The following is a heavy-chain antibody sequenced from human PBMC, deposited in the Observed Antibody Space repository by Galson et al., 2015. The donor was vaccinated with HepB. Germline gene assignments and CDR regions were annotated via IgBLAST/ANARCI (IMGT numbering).Heavy chain of an antibody. CDR3: ARAPGKAVAGIIVAFDI. D-gene: IGHD6-19*01. V-gene: IGHV6-1*01. CDR2: TYYRSKWYN. CDR1: GDSVSSNSAA. Sequence: CAISGDSVSSNSAAWNWIRQSPSRGLEWLGRTYYRSKWYNDYAVSVESRITINPDTSKNQFSLQLNSVTPEDTAVYYCARAPGKAVAGIIVAFDIWGQGTMVTVSS. J-gene: IGHJ3*02.